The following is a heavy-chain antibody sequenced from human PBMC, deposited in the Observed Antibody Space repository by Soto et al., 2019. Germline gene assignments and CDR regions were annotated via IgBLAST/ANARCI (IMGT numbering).Heavy chain of an antibody. V-gene: IGHV3-23*01. CDR3: AKYYGSGSYYHFDY. J-gene: IGHJ4*02. CDR1: GFTFSNYA. D-gene: IGHD3-10*01. CDR2: ISGGGGTT. Sequence: EVQLLESGGGLVQPGGSLRLSCAASGFTFSNYAMTWVHQAPGKGLEWVSAISGGGGTTYYADSVKGRFTISRDNSKKTVYLQMNSLRAEDTAVYYCAKYYGSGSYYHFDYWGQGTLVTVSS.